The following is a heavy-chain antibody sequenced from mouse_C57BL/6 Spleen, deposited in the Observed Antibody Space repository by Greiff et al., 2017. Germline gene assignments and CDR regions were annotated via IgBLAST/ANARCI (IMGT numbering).Heavy chain of an antibody. CDR2: INPNNGGT. CDR3: ARGLPGYFDV. Sequence: VQLKESGPELVKPGASVKIPCKASGYTFTDYNMDWVKQSHGKSLEWIGDINPNNGGTIYNQKFKGKATLTVDKSSSTAYMELRSLTSEDTAVYYCARGLPGYFDVWGTGTTVTVSS. J-gene: IGHJ1*03. CDR1: GYTFTDYN. V-gene: IGHV1-18*01.